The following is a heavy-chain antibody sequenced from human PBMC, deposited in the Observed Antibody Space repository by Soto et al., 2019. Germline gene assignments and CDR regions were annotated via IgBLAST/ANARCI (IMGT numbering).Heavy chain of an antibody. Sequence: SETLSLTCTVSGGSISSGGYYWSWIRQHPGKGLEWIGYIYYSGSTYYNPSLKSRATISVDTSKNQFSLKLSSVTAADTAVYYCARDQIFYYDSSGYYPRAFDIWGQGTMVTVSS. CDR1: GGSISSGGYY. V-gene: IGHV4-31*03. CDR2: IYYSGST. D-gene: IGHD3-22*01. CDR3: ARDQIFYYDSSGYYPRAFDI. J-gene: IGHJ3*02.